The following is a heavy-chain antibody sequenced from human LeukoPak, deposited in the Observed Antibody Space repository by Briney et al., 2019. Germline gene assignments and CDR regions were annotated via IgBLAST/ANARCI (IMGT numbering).Heavy chain of an antibody. J-gene: IGHJ5*02. CDR2: IYHSGST. V-gene: IGHV4-4*02. D-gene: IGHD3-3*01. Sequence: GSLRLSCAASGFTFSSYGMSWVRQPPGKGLEWIGEIYHSGSTNYNPSLKSRVTISVDKSRNQFSLKLSSVTAADTAVYYCARVGDFWSGSPPGWTWGQGTLVTVSS. CDR1: GFTFSSYGM. CDR3: ARVGDFWSGSPPGWT.